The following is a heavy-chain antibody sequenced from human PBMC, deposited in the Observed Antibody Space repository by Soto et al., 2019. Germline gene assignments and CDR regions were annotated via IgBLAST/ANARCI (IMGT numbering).Heavy chain of an antibody. CDR1: GFTFSSYG. Sequence: QVQLVESGGVVVQPGRSLRLSCAASGFTFSSYGMHWVRQAPGKGLEWVAVIWYDGSNKYYADSVKGRFTISRDNSKNTLYLQMNSLRAEDTAVYYCARDVSSGSGDYWGQGTLVTVSS. CDR2: IWYDGSNK. D-gene: IGHD3-22*01. CDR3: ARDVSSGSGDY. V-gene: IGHV3-33*01. J-gene: IGHJ4*02.